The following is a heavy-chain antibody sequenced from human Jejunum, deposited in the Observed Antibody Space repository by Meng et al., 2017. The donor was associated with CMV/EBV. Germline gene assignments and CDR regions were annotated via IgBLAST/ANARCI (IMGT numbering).Heavy chain of an antibody. Sequence: SYGMHWVRQAPGKGLEWGAFIRYDGSDKYYTDSVKGRFTISRDNSKNTLYLQMSSLRAEDTAIYYCAKDLYIVTVTTFRDSFAFDIWGQGTVVTVSS. CDR2: IRYDGSDK. J-gene: IGHJ3*02. CDR3: AKDLYIVTVTTFRDSFAFDI. D-gene: IGHD3-16*01. CDR1: SYG. V-gene: IGHV3-30*02.